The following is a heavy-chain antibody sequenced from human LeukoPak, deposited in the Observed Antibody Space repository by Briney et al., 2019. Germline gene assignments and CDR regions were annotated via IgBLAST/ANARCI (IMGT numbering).Heavy chain of an antibody. CDR3: AREETVTGYFDY. D-gene: IGHD4-17*01. CDR2: IYYSGST. CDR1: GCSVSSGSYY. V-gene: IGHV4-61*01. J-gene: IGHJ4*02. Sequence: PSETLSLNCTVSGCSVSSGSYYWSWIRQPPGKGLEWIGYIYYSGSTNYNPSLKSRATISVDTSKNQFSLKLSSVTAADTAVYYCAREETVTGYFDYWGQGTLVTGSS.